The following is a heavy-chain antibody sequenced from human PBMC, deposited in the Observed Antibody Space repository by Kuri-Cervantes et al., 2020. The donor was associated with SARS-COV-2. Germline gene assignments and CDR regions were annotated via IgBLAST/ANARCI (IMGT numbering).Heavy chain of an antibody. J-gene: IGHJ1*01. Sequence: GESLKISWAASGFTFDDYAMHWVRQAPGMGLEWGSAISGSGGNTYYADSVKGRFTISRDNSKNTLYLQMNSQRAEDTAVYYCAKVIRSGSYCTEYFQHWGQGSLVTVSS. CDR1: GFTFDDYA. CDR3: AKVIRSGSYCTEYFQH. D-gene: IGHD1-26*01. V-gene: IGHV3-23*01. CDR2: ISGSGGNT.